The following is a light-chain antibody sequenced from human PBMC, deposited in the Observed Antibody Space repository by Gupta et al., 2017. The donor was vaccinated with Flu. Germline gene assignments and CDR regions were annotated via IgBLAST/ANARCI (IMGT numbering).Light chain of an antibody. CDR3: AAWDDSLNGVV. Sequence: SSNVGNNYVYWDRQFPGAAPKLLIFRSNERPSGVSDRFSGSKSGTSASLAISGLRSEDEADYSCAAWDDSLNGVVFGGGTKLTVL. CDR2: RSN. V-gene: IGLV1-47*01. J-gene: IGLJ2*01. CDR1: SSNVGNNY.